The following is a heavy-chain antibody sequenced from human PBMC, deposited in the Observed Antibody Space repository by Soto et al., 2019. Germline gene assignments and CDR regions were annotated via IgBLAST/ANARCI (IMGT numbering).Heavy chain of an antibody. V-gene: IGHV4-34*01. CDR1: SGSFSNYY. CDR2: IDHSGGI. CDR3: ARGGGNHGYGIYYYHGMDV. D-gene: IGHD5-18*01. Sequence: SETLSLTCAVYSGSFSNYYWSWIRQSPGNGLEWIGEIDHSGGINFNPSLESRVTISVDTSKNQFSLKLKSVTAADTAVYYCARGGGNHGYGIYYYHGMDVWGQGTTVTVSS. J-gene: IGHJ6*02.